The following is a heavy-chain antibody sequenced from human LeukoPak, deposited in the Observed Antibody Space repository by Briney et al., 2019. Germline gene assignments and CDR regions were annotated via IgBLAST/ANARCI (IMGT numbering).Heavy chain of an antibody. CDR3: AKRGVVIRVFLVGFHKEAYYFDS. D-gene: IGHD3-10*01. CDR1: GITLSNYG. J-gene: IGHJ4*02. V-gene: IGHV3-23*01. Sequence: GGSLRLSCAVSGITLSNYGMSWVRQAPGKGLEWVAGLSGSGGGTNYADSVQGRFTISRDNPKNTLYLKMNSLRAEDTAVYFCAKRGVVIRVFLVGFHKEAYYFDSWGQGALVTVSS. CDR2: LSGSGGGT.